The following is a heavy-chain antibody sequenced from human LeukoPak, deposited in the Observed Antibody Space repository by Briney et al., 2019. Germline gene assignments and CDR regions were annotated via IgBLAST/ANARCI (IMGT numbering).Heavy chain of an antibody. D-gene: IGHD6-19*01. CDR3: AKDYSSFDY. Sequence: PGGSLRLFCAAFGLSFSNYWMHWVRQAPGKGLVWVSGINTDGRSTIYADSVKGRFTISRDNSKNTLYLQMNSLRAEDTAVYYCAKDYSSFDYWGQGTLVTVSS. CDR2: INTDGRST. J-gene: IGHJ4*02. CDR1: GLSFSNYW. V-gene: IGHV3-74*01.